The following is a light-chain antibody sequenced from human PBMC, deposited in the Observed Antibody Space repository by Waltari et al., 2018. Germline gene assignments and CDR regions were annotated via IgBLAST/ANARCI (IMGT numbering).Light chain of an antibody. V-gene: IGLV1-51*01. J-gene: IGLJ1*01. CDR3: GTWDSSLSAHV. CDR1: SSNIGNNF. Sequence: QSVLTQPPSVSAAPGQKVTISCSGCSSNIGNNFVSWYQQIPGTAPKLLIFENYKRPSGIPDRFSGSKSGTSATLGITGLQTGDEADYYCGTWDSSLSAHVFGTGTKVTVL. CDR2: ENY.